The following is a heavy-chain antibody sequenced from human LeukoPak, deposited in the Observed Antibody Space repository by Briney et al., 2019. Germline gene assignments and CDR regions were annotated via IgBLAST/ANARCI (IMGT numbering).Heavy chain of an antibody. J-gene: IGHJ3*01. Sequence: SETLSLTCAVYGGSFSGYYWSWIRQPPGKGLEWIGEINHSGSTNYNPSLKSRVTISVDTSNNQFSLRLTSVTAADTAVYYCARAPTSSTSSSSPFDLWGQGTMVTVSS. CDR2: INHSGST. D-gene: IGHD2-2*01. V-gene: IGHV4-34*01. CDR3: ARAPTSSTSSSSPFDL. CDR1: GGSFSGYY.